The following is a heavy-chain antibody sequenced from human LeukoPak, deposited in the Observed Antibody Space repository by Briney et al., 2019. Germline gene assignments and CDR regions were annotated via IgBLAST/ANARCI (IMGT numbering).Heavy chain of an antibody. J-gene: IGHJ4*02. CDR3: AGHRPRNTVDF. CDR2: ISGIGSI. V-gene: IGHV4-59*08. Sequence: SETLSLTCTVSGGSISSYYWSWIRQPPGKGLEWIAYISGIGSINYNPSLKSRVTISLDTSKNQFSLKLSSVTAADTAVYYCAGHRPRNTVDFWGQGTLVTVSS. CDR1: GGSISSYY. D-gene: IGHD2/OR15-2a*01.